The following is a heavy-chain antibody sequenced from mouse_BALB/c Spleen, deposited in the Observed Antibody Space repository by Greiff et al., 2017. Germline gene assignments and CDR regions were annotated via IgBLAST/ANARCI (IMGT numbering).Heavy chain of an antibody. CDR3: TRSDGYDGY. CDR2: IYPGSGST. Sequence: LQQPGSELVRPGASVKLSCKASGYTFTSYWMHWVKQRPGQGLEWIGNIYPGSGSTNYDEKFKSKATLTVDTSSSTAYMQLSSLTSEDSAVYYCTRSDGYDGYWGQGTTLTVSS. J-gene: IGHJ2*01. CDR1: GYTFTSYW. V-gene: IGHV1S22*01. D-gene: IGHD2-2*01.